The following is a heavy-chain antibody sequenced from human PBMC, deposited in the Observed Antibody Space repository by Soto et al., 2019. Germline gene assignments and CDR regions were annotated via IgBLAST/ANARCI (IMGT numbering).Heavy chain of an antibody. Sequence: SETLSLTCIVSGGSITRNNHYWGWIRQSPGKGLVWIGSILYSGSTNYNPSLKSRVTLSVETSKNQFSLKMSSVTAADTALYYCARLGSSGWYQGSYFDYWGQGTLVTVSS. D-gene: IGHD6-19*01. CDR3: ARLGSSGWYQGSYFDY. J-gene: IGHJ4*02. CDR1: GGSITRNNHY. V-gene: IGHV4-39*01. CDR2: ILYSGST.